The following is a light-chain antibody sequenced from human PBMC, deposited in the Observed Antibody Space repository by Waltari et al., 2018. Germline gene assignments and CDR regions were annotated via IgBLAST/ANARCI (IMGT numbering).Light chain of an antibody. J-gene: IGLJ2*01. CDR1: SSDVGGYNY. CDR3: SSYTSTDVV. CDR2: DVS. V-gene: IGLV2-14*01. Sequence: QSALTQPASVSGSPGQSITISCTGTSSDVGGYNYVSWYQQHPGKAPKLMIYDVSNRPSGVSNHFSGSKSGNTASLTISWLQAEDEADYYCSSYTSTDVVFGGGTKLTVL.